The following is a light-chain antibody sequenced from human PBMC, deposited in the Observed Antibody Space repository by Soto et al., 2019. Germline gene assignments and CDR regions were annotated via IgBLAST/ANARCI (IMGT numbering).Light chain of an antibody. Sequence: QSALTQPASVSGSPGQSITISCTGTSSDVGDYNYVSWYQQHPGKAPKVMIYDVSNRPSGVSNRFFGSKSGNTASLTISGLQAEDEADYYCSSYTSSSTLVFGTGTKVTVL. CDR2: DVS. CDR1: SSDVGDYNY. J-gene: IGLJ1*01. CDR3: SSYTSSSTLV. V-gene: IGLV2-14*01.